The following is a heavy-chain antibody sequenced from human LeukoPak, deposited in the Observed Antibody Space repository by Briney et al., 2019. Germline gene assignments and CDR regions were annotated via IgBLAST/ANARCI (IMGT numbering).Heavy chain of an antibody. CDR2: IGGSGGST. CDR3: TKGTIWLPFDY. J-gene: IGHJ4*02. CDR1: GFTFSNYA. D-gene: IGHD5-18*01. V-gene: IGHV3-23*01. Sequence: GGSLRLSCAASGFTFSNYAMSWARRAAGKGLEWVSAIGGSGGSTYYADSVKGRFTISRDNSKNTLYLQMNSLRAEDTAVYYCTKGTIWLPFDYWGRGTLDTVSS.